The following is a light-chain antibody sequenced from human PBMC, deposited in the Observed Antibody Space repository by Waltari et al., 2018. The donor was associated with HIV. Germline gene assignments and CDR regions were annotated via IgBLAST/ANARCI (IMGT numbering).Light chain of an antibody. J-gene: IGLJ2*01. Sequence: SSMLTQSPSVSVAPGKTAAITCRGTDIGSKRVHGYQHKSGQAPVLITYDDDDRPSGIPERFSGSNSANTATLTITRVEAGDEADYFCQVWDFRSDEVIFGGGTKMTVL. CDR1: DIGSKR. CDR3: QVWDFRSDEVI. V-gene: IGLV3-21*04. CDR2: DDD.